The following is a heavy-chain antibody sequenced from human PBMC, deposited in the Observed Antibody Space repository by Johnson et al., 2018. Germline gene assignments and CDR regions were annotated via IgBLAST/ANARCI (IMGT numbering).Heavy chain of an antibody. CDR2: INPSAGST. V-gene: IGHV1-46*01. CDR3: AREDRGYSSGYSH. CDR1: GYTFTSYY. J-gene: IGHJ1*01. Sequence: QVQLVQSGAEVKKPGASVKVSCKASGYTFTSYYMHWVRLAPGQGLEWMGVINPSAGSTSYAQKFQGRVSMTRDTSTSTVYMELSSLGPEDTAVYYCAREDRGYSSGYSHWGQGTLVTGSS. D-gene: IGHD3-22*01.